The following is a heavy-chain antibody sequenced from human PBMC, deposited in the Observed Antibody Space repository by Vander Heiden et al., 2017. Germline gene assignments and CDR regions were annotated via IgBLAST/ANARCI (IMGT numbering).Heavy chain of an antibody. Sequence: EVQLLDSGGSLVPPGGSLRLACAASGLTLSDYAMSWFRQAPGKGLEWVSAISISGGSTYYVDSVKGRFTISRDNSRNTLSLQMNSLRVEDTAVYYCARRSYYDERSCPQGYFDYWGQGTLVTVSS. J-gene: IGHJ4*02. CDR3: ARRSYYDERSCPQGYFDY. CDR2: ISISGGST. V-gene: IGHV3-23*01. D-gene: IGHD3-22*01. CDR1: GLTLSDYA.